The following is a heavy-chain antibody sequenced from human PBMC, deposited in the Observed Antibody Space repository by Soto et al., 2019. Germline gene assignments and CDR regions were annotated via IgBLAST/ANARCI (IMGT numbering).Heavy chain of an antibody. V-gene: IGHV4-59*01. CDR2: IYYSGST. Sequence: SETLSLTCAVSGGSISSYYWSWIRQPPGKGLEWIGYIYYSGSTNYNPSLKSRVTISVDTSKNQFSLKLSSVTAADTAVYYCARVWGGAFDIWGQGTTVTVS. J-gene: IGHJ3*02. D-gene: IGHD3-10*01. CDR1: GGSISSYY. CDR3: ARVWGGAFDI.